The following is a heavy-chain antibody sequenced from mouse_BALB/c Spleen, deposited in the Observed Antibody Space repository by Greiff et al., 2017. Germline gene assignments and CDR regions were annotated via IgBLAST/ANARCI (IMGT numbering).Heavy chain of an antibody. CDR1: GFNIKDTY. CDR2: IDPANGNT. J-gene: IGHJ2*01. CDR3: ARGICRGYFDY. D-gene: IGHD6-1*01. V-gene: IGHV14-3*02. Sequence: EVKLQQSGAELVKPGASVKLSCTASGFNIKDTYMHWVKQRPEQGLEWIGRIDPANGNTKYDPKFQGKTTITADTSSNTAYLQLSSLTSEDTAVYYCARGICRGYFDYWGQGTTLTVSS.